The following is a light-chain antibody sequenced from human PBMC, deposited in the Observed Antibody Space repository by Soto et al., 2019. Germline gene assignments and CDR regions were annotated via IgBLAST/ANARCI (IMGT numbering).Light chain of an antibody. CDR1: SSNIGSNY. V-gene: IGLV1-47*01. Sequence: QSVLTQPPSASGTPGQMFTISCSGNSSNIGSNYVYWYQQLPGTSPKLLIYRNNQRPSGVPDQFSRSKSGTSDFLAISGLRSEDEADYDCATWDDSMSALYVFGTGAKVTVL. CDR3: ATWDDSMSALYV. CDR2: RNN. J-gene: IGLJ1*01.